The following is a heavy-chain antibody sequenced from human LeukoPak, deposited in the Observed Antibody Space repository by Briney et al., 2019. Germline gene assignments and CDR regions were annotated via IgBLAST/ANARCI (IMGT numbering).Heavy chain of an antibody. CDR3: AKDTGNFNLGDH. CDR2: INPNSDT. J-gene: IGHJ4*02. D-gene: IGHD5-18*01. V-gene: IGHV1-2*02. Sequence: ASVKVSCKASGYTFTGYYMHWVRQAPGQGLEWMGWINPNSDTNYAQKFQSRVTMTRDTSISTAYMELSSLRSDDTAMYYCAKDTGNFNLGDHWGQGTQVTVSS. CDR1: GYTFTGYY.